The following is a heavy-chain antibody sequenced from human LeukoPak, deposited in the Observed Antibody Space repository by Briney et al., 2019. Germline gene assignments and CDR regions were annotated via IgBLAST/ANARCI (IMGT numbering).Heavy chain of an antibody. J-gene: IGHJ4*02. V-gene: IGHV3-23*01. Sequence: GGSLRLSCAASGFTFSSYAMSWVRQAPGKGLEWVSAISGGGGSTYYADSVKGRFTISRDNSKNTLYLQMNSLRAEDTAVYYCARFYCRSTSCYTRPFDYWGQGTLVTVSS. CDR1: GFTFSSYA. D-gene: IGHD2-2*02. CDR2: ISGGGGST. CDR3: ARFYCRSTSCYTRPFDY.